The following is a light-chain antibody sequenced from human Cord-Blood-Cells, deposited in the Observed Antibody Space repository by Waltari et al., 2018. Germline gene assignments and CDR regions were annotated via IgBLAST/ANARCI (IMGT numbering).Light chain of an antibody. Sequence: IQLTPSPSCLSASVGDSVTSTCQASQDIRNYLNWYQQKPGKAPKLLIYDASNLETGFPSRFSGSGSGTDFTFTISSLQPEDIATYYCQQYDNLPLTFGGGTKVEIK. J-gene: IGKJ4*01. CDR2: DAS. V-gene: IGKV1-33*01. CDR1: QDIRNY. CDR3: QQYDNLPLT.